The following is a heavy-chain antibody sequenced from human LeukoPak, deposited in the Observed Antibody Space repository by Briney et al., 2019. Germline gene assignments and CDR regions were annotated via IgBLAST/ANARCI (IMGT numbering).Heavy chain of an antibody. CDR1: GFTFSSYG. J-gene: IGHJ4*02. Sequence: PGRSLRLSRAASGFTFSSYGMHWVRQAPGKGLEWVAVIWYDGSNKYYADSVKGRFTISRDNSKNTLYLQMNSLRAEDTAVYYCAKGFGELSYYFDYWGQGTLVTVSS. V-gene: IGHV3-33*06. D-gene: IGHD3-10*01. CDR2: IWYDGSNK. CDR3: AKGFGELSYYFDY.